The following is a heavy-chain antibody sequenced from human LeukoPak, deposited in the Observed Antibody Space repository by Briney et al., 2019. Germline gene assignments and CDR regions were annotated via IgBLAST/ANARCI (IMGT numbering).Heavy chain of an antibody. CDR3: ARDYYDSSGTTGDYFDY. J-gene: IGHJ4*02. V-gene: IGHV4-59*01. Sequence: SETLSLTCTVSGGSISSYYWSWIRQPPGKGLEWIGYIYYSGSTNYNPSLKSRVTISVDTSKNQFSPKLSSVTAADTAVYYCARDYYDSSGTTGDYFDYWGQGTLVTVSS. CDR2: IYYSGST. CDR1: GGSISSYY. D-gene: IGHD3-22*01.